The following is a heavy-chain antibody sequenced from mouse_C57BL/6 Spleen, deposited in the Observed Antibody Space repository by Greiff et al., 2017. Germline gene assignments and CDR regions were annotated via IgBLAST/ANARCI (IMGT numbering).Heavy chain of an antibody. CDR1: GFTFSDYG. CDR2: ISSGSSTI. J-gene: IGHJ4*01. V-gene: IGHV5-17*01. CDR3: ARPGNYVGDYAMDY. D-gene: IGHD2-1*01. Sequence: EVKLVESGGGLVKPGGSLKLSCAASGFTFSDYGMHWVRQAPEKGLEWVAYISSGSSTIYYADTVKGRFTISRDKAKNTLFLQMTSLRSEDTAMYYCARPGNYVGDYAMDYWGQGTSVTVSS.